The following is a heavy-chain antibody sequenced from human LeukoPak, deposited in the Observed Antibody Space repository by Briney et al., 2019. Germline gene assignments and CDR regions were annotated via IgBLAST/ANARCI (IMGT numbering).Heavy chain of an antibody. CDR1: GFTFSSYS. CDR2: ISSSSSYI. CDR3: ARDWPTIAAAGAIPEYFQH. V-gene: IGHV3-21*01. Sequence: PGGSLRLSCAASGFTFSSYSMNWVRQAPGKGLEWVSSISSSSSYIYYADSVKGRFTISRDNAKNSLYLQMNSLRAEDTAVYYCARDWPTIAAAGAIPEYFQHWGQGTLVTVSS. J-gene: IGHJ1*01. D-gene: IGHD6-13*01.